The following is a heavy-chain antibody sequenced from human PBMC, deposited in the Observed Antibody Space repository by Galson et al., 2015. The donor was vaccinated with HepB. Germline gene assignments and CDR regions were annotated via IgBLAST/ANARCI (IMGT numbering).Heavy chain of an antibody. CDR1: GGSISSSSYY. Sequence: SETLSLTCTVSGGSISSSSYYWGWIRQPPGKGLEWIGSIYYSGSTYYNPSLKSRVTISVDTSKNQFSLKLSSVTAADTAMYYCAREESHYDYVWGRGGMIDYWGQGTLVTVSS. CDR2: IYYSGST. CDR3: AREESHYDYVWGRGGMIDY. V-gene: IGHV4-39*02. D-gene: IGHD3-16*01. J-gene: IGHJ4*02.